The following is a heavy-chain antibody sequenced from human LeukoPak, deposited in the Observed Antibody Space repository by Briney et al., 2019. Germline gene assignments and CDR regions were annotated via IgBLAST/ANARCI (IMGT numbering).Heavy chain of an antibody. CDR1: GGSISSYY. V-gene: IGHV4-59*01. D-gene: IGHD3-9*01. J-gene: IGHJ5*02. CDR2: IYYSGST. Sequence: SETLSLTCTVSGGSISSYYWSWIRQPPGKGLEWIGYIYYSGSTNYNPSLKSRVTISVDTSKNQFSLKLSSVTAADTAVYYCARDKRGYDILTGYYSQGWFDPGGQGTLVTVSS. CDR3: ARDKRGYDILTGYYSQGWFDP.